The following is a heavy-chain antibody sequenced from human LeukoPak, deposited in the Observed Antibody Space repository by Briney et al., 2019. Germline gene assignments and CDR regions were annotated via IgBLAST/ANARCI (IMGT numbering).Heavy chain of an antibody. D-gene: IGHD1-26*01. CDR1: GFTFNSYA. V-gene: IGHV3-23*01. CDR2: ISTTGDRT. Sequence: GGSLRLSCAASGFTFNSYAMIWVRQAPGKGLESISSISTTGDRTYYADSVKGRFAISRDNSKNTLYLQMNSLRAEDTAVYYCAKGTVGATNVGDYFDYWGQGTLVTVSS. CDR3: AKGTVGATNVGDYFDY. J-gene: IGHJ4*02.